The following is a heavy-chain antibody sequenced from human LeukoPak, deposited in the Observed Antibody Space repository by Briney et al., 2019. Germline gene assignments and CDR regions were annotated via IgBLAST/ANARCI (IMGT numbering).Heavy chain of an antibody. D-gene: IGHD3-10*01. CDR1: GFTFSTYA. J-gene: IGHJ4*02. CDR3: AKDYTPDGLYYIDY. CDR2: ILGNAGRT. V-gene: IGHV3-23*01. Sequence: GGSLRLSCAASGFTFSTYAMNWVRQTPGKGLDWVSGILGNAGRTYYADPVKGRFTISRDNSKNPLYLQMNSLRVEDTAKYYCAKDYTPDGLYYIDYWGQGTEVTVSS.